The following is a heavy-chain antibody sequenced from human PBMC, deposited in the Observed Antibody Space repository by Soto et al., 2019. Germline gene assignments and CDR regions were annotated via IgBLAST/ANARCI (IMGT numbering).Heavy chain of an antibody. CDR1: GGSFSGYY. CDR2: INHSGST. CDR3: ARFSNCSGGSCFERTPSSFDY. V-gene: IGHV4-34*01. J-gene: IGHJ4*02. Sequence: PSETLSLTCAVYGGSFSGYYWSWIRNPPGKGLEWIGEINHSGSTNYNPSLKSRVTISVDTSKNQFSLKLSSVTAADTAVYYCARFSNCSGGSCFERTPSSFDYWGQGTLVTVSS. D-gene: IGHD2-15*01.